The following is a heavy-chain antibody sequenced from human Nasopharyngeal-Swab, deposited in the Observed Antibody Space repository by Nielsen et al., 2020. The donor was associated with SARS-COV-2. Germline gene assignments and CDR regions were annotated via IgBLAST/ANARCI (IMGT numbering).Heavy chain of an antibody. CDR2: IIPILGIA. V-gene: IGHV1-69*02. J-gene: IGHJ4*02. CDR1: GYTFTDYY. D-gene: IGHD6-6*01. CDR3: AVLYSSSSGYFDY. Sequence: SVKVSCKASGYTFTDYYMHWVRQAPGQGLEWMGRIIPILGIANYAQKFQGRVTITADKSTSTAYMELSSLRSEDTAVYYCAVLYSSSSGYFDYWGQGTLVTVSS.